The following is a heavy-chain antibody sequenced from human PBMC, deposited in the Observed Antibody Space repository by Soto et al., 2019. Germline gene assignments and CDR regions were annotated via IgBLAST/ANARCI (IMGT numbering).Heavy chain of an antibody. CDR1: GYTFTSYY. Sequence: ASVKVSCKASGYTFTSYYIHWVRQAPGQGLEWMGIINPSGGSTSYAQKFQGRVAMTRDTSTSTVYMELSSLRSEDTAIYYCSRDGKRPGYYYYYMDVWGKGTTVTVSS. J-gene: IGHJ6*03. CDR2: INPSGGST. V-gene: IGHV1-46*03. CDR3: SRDGKRPGYYYYYMDV. D-gene: IGHD1-26*01.